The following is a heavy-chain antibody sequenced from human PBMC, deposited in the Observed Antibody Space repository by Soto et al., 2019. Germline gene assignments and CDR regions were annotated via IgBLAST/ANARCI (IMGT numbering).Heavy chain of an antibody. V-gene: IGHV1-69*02. CDR2: IIPILGIA. D-gene: IGHD4-17*01. Sequence: QVQLVQSGAEVKKPGSSVKVSCKASGGTFSSYTISWVRQAPGQGLEWMGRIIPILGIANYAQKFQGRVTITPDKPTGKAYIELSSPRSEVTAVYYCAIGEPYGYYDYGMDVRGQGTTGTVSS. J-gene: IGHJ6*02. CDR3: AIGEPYGYYDYGMDV. CDR1: GGTFSSYT.